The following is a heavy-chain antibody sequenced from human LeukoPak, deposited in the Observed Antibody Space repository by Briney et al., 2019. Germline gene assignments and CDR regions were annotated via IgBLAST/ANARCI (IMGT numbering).Heavy chain of an antibody. Sequence: ASVKVSCKASGYTFTGYYMHWVRQAPGQGLEWMGWINPNSGATNYAQKFQGRVTMTRDTSISTAYMELSRLRSDDTAVYYCARDLPWTNQLIAVAGKNWFDPWGQGTLVTVSS. CDR3: ARDLPWTNQLIAVAGKNWFDP. D-gene: IGHD6-19*01. V-gene: IGHV1-2*02. J-gene: IGHJ5*02. CDR2: INPNSGAT. CDR1: GYTFTGYY.